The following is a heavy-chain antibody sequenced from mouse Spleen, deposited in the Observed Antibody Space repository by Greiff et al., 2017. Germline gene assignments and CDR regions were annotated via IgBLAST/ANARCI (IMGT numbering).Heavy chain of an antibody. CDR3: ARQPPHYYDGHYYAMDY. V-gene: IGHV5-6-2*01. D-gene: IGHD1-2*01. CDR1: GFTFSSYA. J-gene: IGHJ4*01. Sequence: EVKLMESGGGLVKPGGSLKLSCAASGFTFSSYAMSWVRQTPEKRLEWVAAINSNGGSTYYPDTVKDRFTISRDNAKNTLYLQMSSLRSEDTALYYCARQPPHYYDGHYYAMDYWGQGTSVTVSS. CDR2: INSNGGST.